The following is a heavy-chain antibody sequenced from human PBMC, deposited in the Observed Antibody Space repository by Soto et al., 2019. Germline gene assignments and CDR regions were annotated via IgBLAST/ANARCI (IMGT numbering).Heavy chain of an antibody. J-gene: IGHJ4*02. CDR2: TNAGNGKT. Sequence: ASVKVSCKASGYTLSRSGIHWVRQAPGQRLEWMGWTNAGNGKTKYSQKLQGRVTITRDTSASTAYMELSSLRSEDTAVYYCVRDGAVAGNINFDYWGQGTLVTVSS. CDR3: VRDGAVAGNINFDY. V-gene: IGHV1-3*01. CDR1: GYTLSRSG. D-gene: IGHD6-19*01.